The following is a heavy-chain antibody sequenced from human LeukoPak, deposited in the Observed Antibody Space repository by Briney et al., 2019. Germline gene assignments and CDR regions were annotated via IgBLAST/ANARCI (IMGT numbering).Heavy chain of an antibody. CDR3: ARGGGGYDFNWFDP. V-gene: IGHV4-34*01. D-gene: IGHD5-12*01. Sequence: NASETLSLTCAVYGGSFSGYYWSWIRQPPGKGLVWIGEINHSGSTNYNPSLKSRVTISVDTSKNQFSLKLSSVTAADTAVYYCARGGGGYDFNWFDPWGQGTLVTVSS. J-gene: IGHJ5*02. CDR1: GGSFSGYY. CDR2: INHSGST.